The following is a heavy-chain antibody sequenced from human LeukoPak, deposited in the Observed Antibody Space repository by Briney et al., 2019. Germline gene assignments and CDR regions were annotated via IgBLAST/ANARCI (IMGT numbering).Heavy chain of an antibody. Sequence: ASVKVSCKASGYTFTGYYMHWVRQAPEQGLEWMGWINPNSGGTNYAQKFQGRVTTTRDTSISTAYMELSRLTSDDTAVYYCATALLSVGTSYWGQGTLVTVSS. J-gene: IGHJ4*02. D-gene: IGHD1-1*01. V-gene: IGHV1-2*02. CDR1: GYTFTGYY. CDR2: INPNSGGT. CDR3: ATALLSVGTSY.